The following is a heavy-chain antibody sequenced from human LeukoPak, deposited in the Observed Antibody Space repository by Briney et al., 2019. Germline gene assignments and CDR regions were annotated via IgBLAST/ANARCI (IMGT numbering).Heavy chain of an antibody. CDR2: ISSSSSYI. D-gene: IGHD5-18*01. Sequence: GGSLRVSCAASGFTFSSYSMNWVRQAPGKGLEWVSSISSSSSYIYYADSVKGRFTISRDNAKNSLYLQMNSLRAEDTAVYYCARDTRGYSYGYVFDYWGQGTLVTVSS. V-gene: IGHV3-21*01. CDR3: ARDTRGYSYGYVFDY. CDR1: GFTFSSYS. J-gene: IGHJ4*02.